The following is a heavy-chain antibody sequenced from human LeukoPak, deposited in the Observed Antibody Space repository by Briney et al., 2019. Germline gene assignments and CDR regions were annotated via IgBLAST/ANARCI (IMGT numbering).Heavy chain of an antibody. Sequence: PGGSLRLSCAASGFTFSSYAMSWVRQAPGKGLEWVSAISGSGGSTYYADSVKGRFTISRDNSKNTLYLQMNSLRAEDTAVYYCANLIAAAGHHTNYYYYYMDVWGKGTTVTISS. CDR3: ANLIAAAGHHTNYYYYYMDV. D-gene: IGHD6-13*01. CDR2: ISGSGGST. V-gene: IGHV3-23*01. CDR1: GFTFSSYA. J-gene: IGHJ6*03.